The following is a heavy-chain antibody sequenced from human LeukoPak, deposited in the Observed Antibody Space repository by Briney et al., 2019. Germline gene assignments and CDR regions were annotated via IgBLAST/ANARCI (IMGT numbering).Heavy chain of an antibody. CDR3: ARRGYCSGGSCYSGWFDP. D-gene: IGHD2-15*01. J-gene: IGHJ5*02. CDR1: GYTFTGYY. Sequence: ASVKVSCKASGYTFTGYYMHWVRQAPGQGLEWMGWINPNSGGTNYAQKFQGRVTMTRDTFISTAYMELSRLRSDDTAVYYCARRGYCSGGSCYSGWFDPWGQGTLVTVSS. V-gene: IGHV1-2*02. CDR2: INPNSGGT.